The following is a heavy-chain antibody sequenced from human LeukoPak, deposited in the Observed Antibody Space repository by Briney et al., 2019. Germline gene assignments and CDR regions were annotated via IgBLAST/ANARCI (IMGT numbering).Heavy chain of an antibody. J-gene: IGHJ4*02. D-gene: IGHD6-19*01. CDR1: GGSISSYY. CDR3: ATIIAVADGFDY. CDR2: IYYSGST. Sequence: SETLSLTCTVSGGSISSYYWSWIRQPPGKGLEWIGYIYYSGSTNYNPSLKSRVTISADTSKNQFSLKLSSVTAADTAVYYCATIIAVADGFDYWGQGTLVTVSS. V-gene: IGHV4-59*01.